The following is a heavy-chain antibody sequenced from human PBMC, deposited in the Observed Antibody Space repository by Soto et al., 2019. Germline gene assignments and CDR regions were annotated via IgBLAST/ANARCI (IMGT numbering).Heavy chain of an antibody. D-gene: IGHD3-22*01. V-gene: IGHV3-9*01. CDR1: GFTFDDYA. CDR3: EKAYYDSSGYPDY. Sequence: PGGSLRIACAASGFTFDDYAMHWVRQAPGKGLEWVSGISWNSGSIGYADSVKGRFTISRDNSKNSLYLQMNSLRAEDTAVYYCEKAYYDSSGYPDYWGKGTLVTVSS. J-gene: IGHJ4*02. CDR2: ISWNSGSI.